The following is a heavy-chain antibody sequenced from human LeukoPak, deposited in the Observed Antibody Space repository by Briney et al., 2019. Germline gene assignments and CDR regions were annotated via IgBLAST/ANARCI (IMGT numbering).Heavy chain of an antibody. V-gene: IGHV3-23*01. J-gene: IGHJ4*02. CDR3: AKKGTTVAGQQFDY. CDR2: ISGIGGTT. CDR1: GFASSNYA. D-gene: IGHD6-19*01. Sequence: GGSLTLSCAASGFASSNYARNWVRQAPGKGLEWVSTISGIGGTTYYADSVKSRFTISRDNSKNALYLQMDGLRAEDTAVYYCAKKGTTVAGQQFDYWGPGALVTVSS.